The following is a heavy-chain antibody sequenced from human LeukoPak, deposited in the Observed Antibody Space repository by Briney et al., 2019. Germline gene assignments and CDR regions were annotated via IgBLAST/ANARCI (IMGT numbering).Heavy chain of an antibody. CDR2: IYYSGGT. J-gene: IGHJ3*02. V-gene: IGHV4-59*08. CDR1: GDSISSYY. CDR3: ARHVTISGPYDASDI. Sequence: SYTLSLTCTVSGDSISSYYWSWIRQPPRTGLEWIGYIYYSGGTDYNPSLKSRVTISVDTSKNQFSLKLRSVTAADTAVYYCARHVTISGPYDASDIWGQGTMVTVSP. D-gene: IGHD5-24*01.